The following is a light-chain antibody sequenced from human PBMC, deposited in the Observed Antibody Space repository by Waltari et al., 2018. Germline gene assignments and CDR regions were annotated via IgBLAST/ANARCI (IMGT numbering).Light chain of an antibody. CDR3: QQRSNWPPRIT. Sequence: EMVLIHSPATLSLSPGERATVSCRASQSVSRYLAWYQQKPGQAPRLLIYDASNRATGIPARFSGSGSGTDFTLTISSLEPEDFAVYYCQQRSNWPPRITFGQGTRLEIK. V-gene: IGKV3-11*01. J-gene: IGKJ5*01. CDR2: DAS. CDR1: QSVSRY.